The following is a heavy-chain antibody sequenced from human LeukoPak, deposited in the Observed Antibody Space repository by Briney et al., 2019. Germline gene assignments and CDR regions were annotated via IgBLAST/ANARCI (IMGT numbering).Heavy chain of an antibody. CDR2: IKSKRDDETI. J-gene: IGHJ4*02. V-gene: IGHV3-15*01. Sequence: GGSLRLSCAASGFSFTNAWMSWVRQAPGKALEWFGRIKSKRDDETIDYAAPAKGRFTISRDDLKNVVYLQMNSLEIEDTAVYFCFIIYLGLWGQGTQVTVSS. CDR3: FIIYLGL. CDR1: GFSFTNAW. D-gene: IGHD3-10*01.